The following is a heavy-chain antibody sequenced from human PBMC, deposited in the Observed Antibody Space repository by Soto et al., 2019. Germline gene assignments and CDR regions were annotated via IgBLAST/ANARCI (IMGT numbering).Heavy chain of an antibody. Sequence: QITLKESGPTLVKPTQTLTLTCTFSGFSLSTSGVGVRWIRQPPGKALEWLALIYWDDDKRYSPSLKTRLTITKYTSKNQVVLTMTNMDPVDTARYCCAYGDSSPGGVCAFVIWGQGTMVTLSS. J-gene: IGHJ3*02. D-gene: IGHD2-8*02. V-gene: IGHV2-5*02. CDR3: AYGDSSPGGVCAFVI. CDR2: IYWDDDK. CDR1: GFSLSTSGVG.